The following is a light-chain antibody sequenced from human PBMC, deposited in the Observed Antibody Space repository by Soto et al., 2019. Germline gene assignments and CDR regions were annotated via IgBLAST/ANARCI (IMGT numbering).Light chain of an antibody. J-gene: IGLJ2*01. CDR2: EVS. CDR3: RSFAGGNNLL. CDR1: SSDVGGYNF. V-gene: IGLV2-8*01. Sequence: QSVLTQPPSSSGSPGQSVTISCTGTSSDVGGYNFVSWYQQHPGKAPKLLIYEVSKRPSGVPDRFSGSKSDNTASLTVSGLKSEDEADYYCRSFAGGNNLLFGGGTKLTVL.